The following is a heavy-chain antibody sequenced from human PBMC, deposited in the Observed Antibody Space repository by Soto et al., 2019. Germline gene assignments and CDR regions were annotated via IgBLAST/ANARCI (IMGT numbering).Heavy chain of an antibody. D-gene: IGHD2-2*01. CDR2: ICYSGST. V-gene: IGHV4-39*01. CDR1: GGSISSSSYY. J-gene: IGHJ5*02. Sequence: SETLSLTCTVSGGSISSSSYYWGWIRQPPGKGLEWIGSICYSGSTYYNPSLKSRVTISVDTSKNQFSLKLSSVTAADTAVYYCARQALGYCSSTSCYENWFDPWGQGTLVTVSS. CDR3: ARQALGYCSSTSCYENWFDP.